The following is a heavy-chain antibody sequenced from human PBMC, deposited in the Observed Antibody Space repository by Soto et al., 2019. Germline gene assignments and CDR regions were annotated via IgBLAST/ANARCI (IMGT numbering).Heavy chain of an antibody. J-gene: IGHJ6*02. CDR3: ASAIVGANGDYYYGMDV. CDR1: GYTFTSYA. Sequence: GASVKVSCKASGYTFTSYAMHWVRQAPGQRLEWMGWINAGNGNTKYSQKFQGRVTITRDTSASTAYMELSSLRSEDTAVYYCASAIVGANGDYYYGMDVWGQGTTVTVSS. D-gene: IGHD1-26*01. CDR2: INAGNGNT. V-gene: IGHV1-3*01.